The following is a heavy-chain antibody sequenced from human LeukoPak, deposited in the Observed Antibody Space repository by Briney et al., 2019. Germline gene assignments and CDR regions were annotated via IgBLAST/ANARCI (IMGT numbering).Heavy chain of an antibody. CDR3: ARESIAVAGAPFDY. CDR2: ISSGSTI. D-gene: IGHD6-19*01. CDR1: GFTFSSYE. J-gene: IGHJ4*02. Sequence: PGGSLRLSCAASGFTFSSYEMNWVRQAPGKGLEWVSYISSGSTIYDADSVKGRFTISRDNAKNSLYLQMNSLRAEDTAVYYCARESIAVAGAPFDYWGQGTLVTVPS. V-gene: IGHV3-48*03.